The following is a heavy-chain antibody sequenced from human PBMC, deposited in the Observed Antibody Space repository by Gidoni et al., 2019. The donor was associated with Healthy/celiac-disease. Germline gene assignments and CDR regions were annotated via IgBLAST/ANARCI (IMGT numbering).Heavy chain of an antibody. CDR2: INPNSGGT. CDR1: GYTFTGYF. V-gene: IGHV1-2*04. CDR3: ARDPTPVVGYSYGYGPFDP. D-gene: IGHD5-18*01. J-gene: IGHJ5*02. Sequence: QVQLVPSGAEVKKPGASVKVSCTSSGYTFTGYFIHWVRQAPGQGLEWMGWINPNSGGTNYEQKFQGWVTMTRDTSISTAYMELSRLRSDDTAVYYCARDPTPVVGYSYGYGPFDPWGQGTLVTVSS.